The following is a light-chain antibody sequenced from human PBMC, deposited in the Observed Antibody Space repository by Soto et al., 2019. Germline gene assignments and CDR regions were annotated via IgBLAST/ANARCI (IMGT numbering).Light chain of an antibody. CDR2: EVS. CDR1: SSDVGANDY. J-gene: IGLJ2*01. V-gene: IGLV2-8*01. CDR3: STYVGSKII. Sequence: QSALTQPPSASGSPGQSVTISCTGTSSDVGANDYVSWYQQHPGKAPKIMIYEVSKRPSGVPDRFSGSKSGNTASLTVSGLQAEDEADYYCSTYVGSKIIFGGGTKLTVL.